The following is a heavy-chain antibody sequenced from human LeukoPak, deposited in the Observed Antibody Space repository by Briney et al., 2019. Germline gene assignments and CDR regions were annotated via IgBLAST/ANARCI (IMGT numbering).Heavy chain of an antibody. Sequence: ASVKVSCKASGYTFTTYYIHWVRQAPGQGLEWMGIINPGGGSTTYAQNFQGRFTMTWDMSTTTVYMELRSLRSEDTAVYYCARDPVDTSMRGCLDYWGQGTLVTVSS. CDR3: ARDPVDTSMRGCLDY. CDR1: GYTFTTYY. D-gene: IGHD5-18*01. J-gene: IGHJ4*02. CDR2: INPGGGST. V-gene: IGHV1-46*01.